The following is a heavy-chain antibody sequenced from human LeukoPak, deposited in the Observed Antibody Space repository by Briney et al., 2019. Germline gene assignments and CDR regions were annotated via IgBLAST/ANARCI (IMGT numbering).Heavy chain of an antibody. CDR3: AREQGYSSSWFLGNWFDP. J-gene: IGHJ5*02. V-gene: IGHV4-34*01. CDR2: INHSGST. Sequence: SETLSLTCAVYGGSFSGYYWSWIRQPPGKGLEWIGEINHSGSTNYNPSLKSRVTISVDTSKNQFSLKLSSVTAADTAVYYCAREQGYSSSWFLGNWFDPWGQGTLVTVSS. CDR1: GGSFSGYY. D-gene: IGHD6-13*01.